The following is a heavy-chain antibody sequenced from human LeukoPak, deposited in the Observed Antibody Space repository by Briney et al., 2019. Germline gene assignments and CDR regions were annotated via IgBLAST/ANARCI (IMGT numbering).Heavy chain of an antibody. D-gene: IGHD1-26*01. J-gene: IGHJ4*02. V-gene: IGHV4-59*01. Sequence: SETLSLTCSVSGGPITEYYWSWIRQPPGKGLEWIGYIYHTGSTNYSPSLKSRLTMSVDASRNQFSLKLVSVTAADTGVYYCARDRGTTGYYYLDSWGQGILFTVSS. CDR1: GGPITEYY. CDR2: IYHTGST. CDR3: ARDRGTTGYYYLDS.